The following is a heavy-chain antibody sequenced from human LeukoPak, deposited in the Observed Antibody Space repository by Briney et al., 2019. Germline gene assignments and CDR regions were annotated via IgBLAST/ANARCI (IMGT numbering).Heavy chain of an antibody. CDR3: TRALYYYDSSGYYGSFDY. V-gene: IGHV3-73*01. J-gene: IGHJ4*02. CDR2: VRNKVNNYAT. CDR1: GFTFSGSS. Sequence: QSGGSLRLSCAASGFTFSGSSMHWVRQASGKGLEWVGRVRNKVNNYATAYAASLKGRFAISRDDSKNTAYLQMNSLETEDTAVYYCTRALYYYDSSGYYGSFDYWGQGTLVTVSS. D-gene: IGHD3-22*01.